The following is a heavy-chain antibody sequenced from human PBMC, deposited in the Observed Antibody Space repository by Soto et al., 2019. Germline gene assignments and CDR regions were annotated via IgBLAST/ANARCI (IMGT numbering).Heavy chain of an antibody. V-gene: IGHV3-11*04. CDR2: ISSSGSTI. J-gene: IGHJ5*02. D-gene: IGHD2-2*01. CDR1: GFTSSDYY. Sequence: LRLSCAASGFTSSDYYMSWIRQAPGKGLEWVSYISSSGSTIYYADSVKGRFTISRDNAKNSLYLQMNSLRAEDTAVYYCTRGLVPAVKTFDPWGQGILVTVSS. CDR3: TRGLVPAVKTFDP.